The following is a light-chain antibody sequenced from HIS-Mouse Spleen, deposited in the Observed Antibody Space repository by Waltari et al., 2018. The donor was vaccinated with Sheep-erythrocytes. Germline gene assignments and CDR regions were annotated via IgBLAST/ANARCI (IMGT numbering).Light chain of an antibody. CDR3: CSYAGSYTLV. Sequence: QSALTQPRSVSGSPGQSVTISCTGTRSDVGGYTHVSWYHKHPGKAPKLMIYDVSKRPSGVPDRFSGSKSGNTASLTISGLQAEDEADYYCCSYAGSYTLVFGGGTKLTVL. J-gene: IGLJ2*01. CDR1: RSDVGGYTH. V-gene: IGLV2-11*01. CDR2: DVS.